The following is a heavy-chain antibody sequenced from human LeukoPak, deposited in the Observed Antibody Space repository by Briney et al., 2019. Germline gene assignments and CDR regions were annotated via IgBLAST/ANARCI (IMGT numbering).Heavy chain of an antibody. D-gene: IGHD5-24*01. CDR3: ARGPNYPSPSPFDY. J-gene: IGHJ4*02. V-gene: IGHV4-59*08. CDR2: IYYSGST. Sequence: SETLSLTCTVSGGSISSYYWSWIRQPPGKGLEWIGYIYYSGSTDYNPSLKSRVTISVDTSKNQFSLKLSSVTAADTAVYYCARGPNYPSPSPFDYWGQGTLVTVSS. CDR1: GGSISSYY.